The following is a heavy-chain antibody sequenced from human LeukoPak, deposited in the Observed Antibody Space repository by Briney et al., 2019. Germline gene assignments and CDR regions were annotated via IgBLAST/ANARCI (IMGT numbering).Heavy chain of an antibody. D-gene: IGHD2-8*02. CDR1: GFTVSSNY. J-gene: IGHJ6*03. CDR3: ARDLKGVLGAAYMDV. Sequence: PGGSLRLSCAASGFTVSSNYMSWVRQAPGKGLEWVSVIYSGGSTYYADSVKGRFTISRDNSKNTLYLQMNSLRAEDTAVYYCARDLKGVLGAAYMDVWGKGTTVTVSS. CDR2: IYSGGST. V-gene: IGHV3-66*02.